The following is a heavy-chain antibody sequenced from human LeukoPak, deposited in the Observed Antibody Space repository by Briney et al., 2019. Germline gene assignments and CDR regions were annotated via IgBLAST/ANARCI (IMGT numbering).Heavy chain of an antibody. Sequence: VASVKVSCKSSGGTFSSYAISWVRQAPGQGLEWMGGIIPIFGTANYAQKFRGRVTITADESTSTAYMELSSLRSEDTAVYYCARGPYYGSGLSEVDAFDIWGQGTMVTVSS. J-gene: IGHJ3*02. CDR1: GGTFSSYA. CDR2: IIPIFGTA. CDR3: ARGPYYGSGLSEVDAFDI. V-gene: IGHV1-69*13. D-gene: IGHD3-10*01.